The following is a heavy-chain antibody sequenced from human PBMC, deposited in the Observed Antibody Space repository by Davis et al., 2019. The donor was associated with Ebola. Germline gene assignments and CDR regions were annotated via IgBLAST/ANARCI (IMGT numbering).Heavy chain of an antibody. CDR3: AKGSCSQH. Sequence: PGGSLRLSCAASGFTFSSYGMHWVRQALGKGLEWVAVISYDGSNKYYADSVKGRFTISRDNSKNTLYLQMNSLRAEDTAVYYCAKGSCSQHWGQGTLVTVSS. CDR1: GFTFSSYG. J-gene: IGHJ1*01. V-gene: IGHV3-30*18. CDR2: ISYDGSNK. D-gene: IGHD3-10*02.